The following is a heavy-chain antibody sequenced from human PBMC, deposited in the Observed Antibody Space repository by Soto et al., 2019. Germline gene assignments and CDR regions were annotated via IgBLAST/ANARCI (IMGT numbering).Heavy chain of an antibody. J-gene: IGHJ3*02. Sequence: QVQLVESGGGVVQPGRSLRLSCAASGFTFSSYAMHWVRQAPGKGLEWVAVISYDGSNKYYADSVKGRFTISRDNSKNTLYLHMNSLRAEDTAVYYCARKGPYYYDRNDAFDIWGQGTMVTVSS. CDR2: ISYDGSNK. D-gene: IGHD3-22*01. V-gene: IGHV3-30-3*01. CDR1: GFTFSSYA. CDR3: ARKGPYYYDRNDAFDI.